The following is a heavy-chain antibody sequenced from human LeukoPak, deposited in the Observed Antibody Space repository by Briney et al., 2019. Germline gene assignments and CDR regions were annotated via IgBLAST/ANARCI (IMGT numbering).Heavy chain of an antibody. CDR2: IDSDGSGT. CDR3: ARDRYRSIDY. D-gene: IGHD1-1*01. CDR1: GFTFSSYW. J-gene: IGHJ4*02. Sequence: GGSLRLSCAASGFTFSSYWMHWVRQAPGKGLVWVSRIDSDGSGTSNADSVKGRFTISRDNAKNTLYLQMNSLRAEDTAAYYCARDRYRSIDYWGQGTLVTVSS. V-gene: IGHV3-74*01.